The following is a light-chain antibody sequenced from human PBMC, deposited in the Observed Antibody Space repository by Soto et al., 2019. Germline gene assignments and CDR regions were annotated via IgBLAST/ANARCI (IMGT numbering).Light chain of an antibody. J-gene: IGKJ4*01. CDR1: QSVGTN. V-gene: IGKV3-15*01. CDR2: KTS. Sequence: EVVMTQSPATVSVSPGERTSLSCRASQSVGTNVGWYQQKPGQAPRLLISKTSTRATGVPARFSGSGSGTEFTLTISSLQSEDIAVYYCQQYANWPLTFGGGTKVDIK. CDR3: QQYANWPLT.